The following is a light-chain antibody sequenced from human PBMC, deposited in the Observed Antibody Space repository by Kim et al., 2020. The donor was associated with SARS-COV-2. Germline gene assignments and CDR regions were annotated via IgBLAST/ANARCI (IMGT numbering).Light chain of an antibody. V-gene: IGLV3-1*01. CDR3: QAWDSSTAV. CDR1: KLGDKY. J-gene: IGLJ3*02. Sequence: SVSPGQTAIITCSGDKLGDKYACWYQQKPGQSPVLVIYQDSKRPSGIPERLSGSNSGNTATLTISGTQAMDEADYYCQAWDSSTAVFGGGTQLTVL. CDR2: QDS.